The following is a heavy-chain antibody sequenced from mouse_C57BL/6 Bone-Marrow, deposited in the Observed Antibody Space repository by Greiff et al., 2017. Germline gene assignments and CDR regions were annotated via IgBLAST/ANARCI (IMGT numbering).Heavy chain of an antibody. Sequence: QVQLKQSGAELARPGASVKLSCKASGYTFTSYGISWVKQRTGQGLEWIGEIYPRSGNTYYNEKFKGKATLTADKSSSTAYMELRSLTSEDSAVYFCARRGAAQAQFAYWGQGTLLTVSA. CDR3: ARRGAAQAQFAY. CDR1: GYTFTSYG. V-gene: IGHV1-81*01. D-gene: IGHD3-2*02. J-gene: IGHJ3*01. CDR2: IYPRSGNT.